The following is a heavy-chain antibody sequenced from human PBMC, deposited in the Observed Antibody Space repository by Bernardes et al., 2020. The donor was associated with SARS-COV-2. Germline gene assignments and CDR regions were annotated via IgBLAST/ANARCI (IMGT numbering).Heavy chain of an antibody. D-gene: IGHD2-21*02. J-gene: IGHJ4*02. V-gene: IGHV4-59*01. CDR3: ARAAGLRGDRGYFEF. CDR1: GGSMSSFY. Sequence: SETLYLTCTVSGGSMSSFYWSWIRQPPGKGLEWVGSIYYSGSTYYNPSLNSRVTMSVDTSNNHFSLRLTSLTAADTAVYYCARAAGLRGDRGYFEFWGQGTLAIVSS. CDR2: IYYSGST.